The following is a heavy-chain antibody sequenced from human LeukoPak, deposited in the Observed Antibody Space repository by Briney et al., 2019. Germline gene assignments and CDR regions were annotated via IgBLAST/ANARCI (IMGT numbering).Heavy chain of an antibody. Sequence: GRSLRLSCVASGFTFGKYWMSWVRQAPGKGLEWVANIKLDGSEKNYVDSVKGRFTISRDNTKNSLYLQMNSLRAEDTAVFYCARDQYDTWSRRGNFDSWGQGTLVIVSS. V-gene: IGHV3-7*03. J-gene: IGHJ4*02. CDR2: IKLDGSEK. CDR3: ARDQYDTWSRRGNFDS. D-gene: IGHD3-3*01. CDR1: GFTFGKYW.